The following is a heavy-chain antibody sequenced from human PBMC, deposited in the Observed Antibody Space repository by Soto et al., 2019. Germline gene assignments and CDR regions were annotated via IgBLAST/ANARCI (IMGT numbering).Heavy chain of an antibody. J-gene: IGHJ4*02. CDR3: ARAYVSSAYYIQYFDF. Sequence: QVQLRQSGPGLVKPSQTLSLTCAISGDSVSSNNAAWNWIRQSPSRGLEWLGRTFYRSKWYDDYAVSVKGRITINPDTSKNQFSLQLKSVTPEDTAVYYCARAYVSSAYYIQYFDFWGQGTLVTVSS. CDR2: TFYRSKWYD. V-gene: IGHV6-1*01. D-gene: IGHD3-22*01. CDR1: GDSVSSNNAA.